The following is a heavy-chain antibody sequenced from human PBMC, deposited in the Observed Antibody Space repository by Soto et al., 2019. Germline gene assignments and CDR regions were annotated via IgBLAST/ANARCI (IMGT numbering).Heavy chain of an antibody. Sequence: VQLQESGPGLVKPSETLSLTCTVSDGSITRGVYYWSWIRQHPGKGLEWIGYIYNSGTTYYNPSLKSRVTISVDTSKNQFSLKLTSVTAADTAVYYCARDPAPWGQGTLVTVSS. J-gene: IGHJ5*02. CDR2: IYNSGTT. CDR1: DGSITRGVYY. V-gene: IGHV4-31*03. CDR3: ARDPAP.